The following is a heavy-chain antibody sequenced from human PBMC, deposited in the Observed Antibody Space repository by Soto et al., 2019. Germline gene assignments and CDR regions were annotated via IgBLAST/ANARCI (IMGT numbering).Heavy chain of an antibody. CDR3: ARAYYGSAHWIDS. V-gene: IGHV4-59*01. J-gene: IGHJ5*01. Sequence: PSETLSLTCSVTGVSINSYFWSWIRQPPGRGLEWIGYIYYTWSINYNPSLKSRVSMSVDTSKSQFSLRLSSVTAADTAFYYCARAYYGSAHWIDSWGQGTLVTVSS. CDR2: IYYTWSI. CDR1: GVSINSYF. D-gene: IGHD3-10*01.